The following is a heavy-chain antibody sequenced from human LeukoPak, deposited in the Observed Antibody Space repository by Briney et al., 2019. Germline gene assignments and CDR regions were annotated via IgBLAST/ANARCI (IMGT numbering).Heavy chain of an antibody. Sequence: PGRSLRLSCAASGFTFDDYAMHWVRQAPGKGLEWVSGISWNSGSIGYADSVKGRFTISRDNAKNSLYLHMNSLRAEDTALYYCAKDYGGYYYYYGMDVWGQGTTVTVSS. CDR2: ISWNSGSI. V-gene: IGHV3-9*01. D-gene: IGHD4-17*01. CDR1: GFTFDDYA. CDR3: AKDYGGYYYYYGMDV. J-gene: IGHJ6*02.